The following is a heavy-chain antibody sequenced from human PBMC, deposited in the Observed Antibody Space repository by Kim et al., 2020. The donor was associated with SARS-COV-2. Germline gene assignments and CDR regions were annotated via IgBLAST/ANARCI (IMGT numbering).Heavy chain of an antibody. V-gene: IGHV3-74*01. CDR3: ARDQKDAGGAFDI. J-gene: IGHJ3*02. CDR1: GFSISNYW. CDR2: IISDGRST. Sequence: GGSLRLSCAASGFSISNYWMHWVRQAPGKGLVWVSYIISDGRSTTYAGSVKGRFTISRDNPKNTLFLQMNSLRVEDTALYYCARDQKDAGGAFDIWGQGTMVTVSS.